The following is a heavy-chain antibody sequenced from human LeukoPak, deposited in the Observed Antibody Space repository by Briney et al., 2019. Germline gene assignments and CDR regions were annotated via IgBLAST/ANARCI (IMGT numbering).Heavy chain of an antibody. Sequence: PGGSLRLSCAASGFTFSSYAMSWVRQAPGKGLEWVSAISGSGGSTYYADSVKGRFTVSRDNSKNTLYLQMNSLRAEDTAVYYCAKVRGRHYYDSHFDYWGQGTLVTVSS. J-gene: IGHJ4*02. CDR2: ISGSGGST. V-gene: IGHV3-23*01. CDR1: GFTFSSYA. CDR3: AKVRGRHYYDSHFDY. D-gene: IGHD3-22*01.